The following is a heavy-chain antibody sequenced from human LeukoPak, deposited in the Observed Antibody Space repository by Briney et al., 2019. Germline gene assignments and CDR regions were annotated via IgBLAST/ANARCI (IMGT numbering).Heavy chain of an antibody. CDR2: IFYSGST. CDR3: ARYYRYYYMDV. CDR1: GGSISSYY. Sequence: SETPSLTCTVSGGSISSYYWTWIRQPPGKGLEWIGYIFYSGSTNYNPSLKSRVTISVDTSKNQFSLKLSSVTAADTAVYYCARYYRYYYMDVWGKGTTVTVSS. J-gene: IGHJ6*03. V-gene: IGHV4-59*08.